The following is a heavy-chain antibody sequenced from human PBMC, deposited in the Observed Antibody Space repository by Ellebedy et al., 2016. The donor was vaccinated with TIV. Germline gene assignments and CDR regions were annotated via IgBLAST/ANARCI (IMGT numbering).Heavy chain of an antibody. J-gene: IGHJ6*02. D-gene: IGHD2-15*01. CDR3: ARHKVPYSMDV. Sequence: GGSLRLSCAASEFSVSDNYMTWVRQAPGKGLECVSVISTVPVFYSGATTYYAESVQGRFTISRDNSKNTLYLQMNSLRVEDTAVYYCARHKVPYSMDVWGQGTTVIVS. CDR2: ISTVPVFYSGATT. V-gene: IGHV3-53*01. CDR1: EFSVSDNY.